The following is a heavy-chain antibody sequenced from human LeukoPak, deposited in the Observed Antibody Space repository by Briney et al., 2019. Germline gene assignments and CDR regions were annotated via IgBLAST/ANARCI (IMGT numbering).Heavy chain of an antibody. Sequence: GESLKISCKGSGYSFTSYWIGWVRQTPGKGLEWMGIIYPGDSDTRYSPSFQGQVTISADKSISTAYLQWSSLKASDTAMCYCARHRSGGSGDNWFDPWGQGTLVTVSS. CDR3: ARHRSGGSGDNWFDP. V-gene: IGHV5-51*01. CDR2: IYPGDSDT. CDR1: GYSFTSYW. D-gene: IGHD3-10*01. J-gene: IGHJ5*02.